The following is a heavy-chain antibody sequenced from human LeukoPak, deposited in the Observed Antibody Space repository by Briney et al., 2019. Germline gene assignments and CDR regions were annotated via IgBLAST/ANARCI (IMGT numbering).Heavy chain of an antibody. D-gene: IGHD2-2*03. CDR3: ARGKGELDLHLDY. Sequence: SETLSLTCTVSGGSISSYYWSWIRQPPGKGLEGIGYIYYSGSTNYNPSLKRRVTISIDTSKNQFSLKLTSVTAADTAVYYCARGKGELDLHLDYWGQGTLVTVSS. CDR1: GGSISSYY. V-gene: IGHV4-59*01. CDR2: IYYSGST. J-gene: IGHJ4*02.